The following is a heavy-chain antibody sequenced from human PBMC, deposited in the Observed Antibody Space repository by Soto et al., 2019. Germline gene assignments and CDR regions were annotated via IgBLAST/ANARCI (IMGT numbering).Heavy chain of an antibody. CDR2: ISPYTGNT. D-gene: IGHD3-16*01. J-gene: IGHJ6*02. V-gene: IGHV1-18*01. Sequence: QVQLVQSGDEVKKPGASVKVSCKASGYIFVNYGIAWVRQAPGQGLEWMGWISPYTGNTHSATKVQGRLTMTTDTSTITAYMELGSLTSDDTSVYYFVMVDNYVTPTPQDVWGQGTTVTVSS. CDR1: GYIFVNYG. CDR3: VMVDNYVTPTPQDV.